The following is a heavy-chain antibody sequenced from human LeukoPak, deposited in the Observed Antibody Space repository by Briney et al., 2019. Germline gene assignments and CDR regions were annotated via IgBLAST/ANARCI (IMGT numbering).Heavy chain of an antibody. D-gene: IGHD3-22*01. V-gene: IGHV4-4*02. CDR3: ALSAGYYYDSSGPFDY. CDR2: IYHSGST. J-gene: IGHJ4*02. CDR1: GGSISSSNW. Sequence: KSSETLSLTCAVSGGSISSSNWWSWVRQPPGKWLEWIGEIYHSGSTNYNPSLKSRVTISVDKSKNQFSLKLSSVTAADTAVYYCALSAGYYYDSSGPFDYWGQGTLVTVSS.